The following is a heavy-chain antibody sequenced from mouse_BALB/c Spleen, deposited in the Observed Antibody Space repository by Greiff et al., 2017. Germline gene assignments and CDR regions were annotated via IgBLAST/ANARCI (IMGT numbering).Heavy chain of an antibody. V-gene: IGHV5-6-3*01. Sequence: DVLLVESGGGLVQPGGSLKLSCAASGFTFSSYGMSWVRQTPDKRLELVATINSNGGSTYYPDNVKGRFTISRDNAKNTLYLQMSSLTSEDTAVYYYAGEGAYAVDYWGQGTSVTVSS. CDR1: GFTFSSYG. J-gene: IGHJ4*01. CDR3: AGEGAYAVDY. CDR2: INSNGGST.